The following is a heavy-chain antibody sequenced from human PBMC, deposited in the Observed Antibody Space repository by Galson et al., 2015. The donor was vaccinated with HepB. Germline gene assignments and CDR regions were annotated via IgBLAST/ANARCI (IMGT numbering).Heavy chain of an antibody. CDR2: TYYRSKWYN. J-gene: IGHJ4*02. CDR3: ARHPSGSYRVLFDN. CDR1: GDSVSSNSAA. Sequence: CAISGDSVSSNSAAWNWIRQSPSRGLEWLGRTYYRSKWYNDYAVSVKSRITINPDTSKNQFSLKLSSVTAADTAVYYCARHPSGSYRVLFDNWGQGTLVTVSS. V-gene: IGHV6-1*01. D-gene: IGHD1-26*01.